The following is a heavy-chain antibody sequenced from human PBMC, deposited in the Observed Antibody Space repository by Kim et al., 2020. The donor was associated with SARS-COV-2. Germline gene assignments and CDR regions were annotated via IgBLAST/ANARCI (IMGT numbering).Heavy chain of an antibody. V-gene: IGHV3-48*03. D-gene: IGHD2-15*01. J-gene: IGHJ4*02. CDR1: GFTFSDHE. CDR3: VTSSSSHCSGRTCYLYA. Sequence: GGSLRLSCAASGFTFSDHEMNWVRQAPGKGLEWLSFISYSSDMKHYADSVKGRFTISRDNAKNSLYLQMNSLSADDTALYYCVTSSSSHCSGRTCYLYAWGQGTRVPVSS. CDR2: ISYSSDMK.